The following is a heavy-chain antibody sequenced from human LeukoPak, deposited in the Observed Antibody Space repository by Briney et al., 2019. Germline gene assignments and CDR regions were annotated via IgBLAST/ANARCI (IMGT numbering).Heavy chain of an antibody. CDR3: ASSGGNSGIFRRLDY. Sequence: PGSSLRLSCAATGFTIGTNYQSSVRQAPGKGLEWVSVIYIGSNTYSADSVQGRFTISRDNSKNTVHLQMNSLGVEDTAVYYCASSGGNSGIFRRLDYWGQRTLGSVSS. D-gene: IGHD3-16*01. CDR1: GFTIGTNY. V-gene: IGHV3-66*02. CDR2: IYIGSNT. J-gene: IGHJ4*02.